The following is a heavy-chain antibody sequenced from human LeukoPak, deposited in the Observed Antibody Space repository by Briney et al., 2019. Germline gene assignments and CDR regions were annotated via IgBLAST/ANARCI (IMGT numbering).Heavy chain of an antibody. D-gene: IGHD3-10*01. CDR2: ISSSSSTI. Sequence: PGGSLRLSCAASGFTFSSYSMNWVRQAPGKGLEWVSYISSSSSTIYYADSVKGRFTISRDNAKNSLYLQMNSLRAEDTAVYYCARGDSPHYYGSGSPDLFDYWGQGTLVTVSS. CDR1: GFTFSSYS. V-gene: IGHV3-48*04. CDR3: ARGDSPHYYGSGSPDLFDY. J-gene: IGHJ4*02.